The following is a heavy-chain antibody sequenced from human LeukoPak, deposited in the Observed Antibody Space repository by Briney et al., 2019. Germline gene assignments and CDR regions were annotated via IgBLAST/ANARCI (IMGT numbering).Heavy chain of an antibody. J-gene: IGHJ4*02. Sequence: PGGSLRLSCAASGFTFSSYIMNWVRQAPAKGLEWVSSISSSSSYIYYADSLKGRFTISIDNAKNALYLQMNSLRAEDTAVYYCERVSGYSYGYYFDYWGQGTLVTVSS. V-gene: IGHV3-21*01. CDR1: GFTFSSYI. CDR3: ERVSGYSYGYYFDY. CDR2: ISSSSSYI. D-gene: IGHD5-18*01.